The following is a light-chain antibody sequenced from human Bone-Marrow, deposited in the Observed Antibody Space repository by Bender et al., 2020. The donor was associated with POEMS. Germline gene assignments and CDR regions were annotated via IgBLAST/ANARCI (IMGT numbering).Light chain of an antibody. V-gene: IGLV2-11*01. CDR1: SSDVGSYNY. J-gene: IGLJ1*01. CDR2: DVT. CDR3: CSYAGTYTYV. Sequence: QSALTQPASVSGSPGQSVTISCTGTSSDVGSYNYVSWYQQHPGKAPKLIIYDVTKRPSGVPDRFSGFKSGNTASLTISGLQTEDEADYYCCSYAGTYTYVFGSGTEVTVL.